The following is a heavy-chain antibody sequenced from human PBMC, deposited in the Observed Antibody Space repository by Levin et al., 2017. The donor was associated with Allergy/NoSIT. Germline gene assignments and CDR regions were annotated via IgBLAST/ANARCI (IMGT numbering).Heavy chain of an antibody. V-gene: IGHV3-30*18. Sequence: PGGSLRLSCAASGFTFSSYGMHWVRQAPGKGLEWVTVISYDGSNKYYADSVKGRFTISRDNSKNTLYLQMNSLRAEDTAVYYCAKAGRDIVVGATYWYFDLWGRGTLVTVSS. CDR1: GFTFSSYG. CDR3: AKAGRDIVVGATYWYFDL. D-gene: IGHD1-26*01. CDR2: ISYDGSNK. J-gene: IGHJ2*01.